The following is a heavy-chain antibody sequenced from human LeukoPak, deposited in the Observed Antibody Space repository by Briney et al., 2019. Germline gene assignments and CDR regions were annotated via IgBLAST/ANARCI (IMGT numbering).Heavy chain of an antibody. D-gene: IGHD5-12*01. Sequence: ASVKVSCKASGYTFTSYGISGVRQAPGQGLEWMGWISAYNGNTNCAQKLQGRVTMTTDTSTSTAYMELRSLRSDDTAVYYCARGRSGYDNYYYYGMDVWGKGTTVTVSS. J-gene: IGHJ6*04. CDR2: ISAYNGNT. CDR3: ARGRSGYDNYYYYGMDV. CDR1: GYTFTSYG. V-gene: IGHV1-18*04.